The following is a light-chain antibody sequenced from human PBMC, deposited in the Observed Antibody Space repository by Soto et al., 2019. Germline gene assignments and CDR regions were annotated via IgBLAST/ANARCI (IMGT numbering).Light chain of an antibody. CDR1: QTIPRS. CDR3: QQSHHFPYT. J-gene: IGKJ2*01. V-gene: IGKV1-39*01. CDR2: AAS. Sequence: IQMTQSPSSLSASVGDRVTITCRASQTIPRSLNLYQQKPGKAPNLLIYAASILQSGAPSRFSGSGSETDFTLTISSLHPEDSGTYFCQQSHHFPYTFGQGTNLEIK.